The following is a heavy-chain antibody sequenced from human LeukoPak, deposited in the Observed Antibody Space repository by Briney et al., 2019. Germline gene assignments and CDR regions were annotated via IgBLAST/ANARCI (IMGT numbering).Heavy chain of an antibody. Sequence: EASVKVSCKASGYTFTSYYMHWVRQAPGQGLEWMGIFNPSGGSTSYAQKFQGRVTMTRDTSTSTVYMDLSSLRAEDTDVYFCARVGLGGSHRFDYWGQGTLVTVSS. V-gene: IGHV1-46*01. D-gene: IGHD1-26*01. CDR3: ARVGLGGSHRFDY. CDR2: FNPSGGST. CDR1: GYTFTSYY. J-gene: IGHJ4*02.